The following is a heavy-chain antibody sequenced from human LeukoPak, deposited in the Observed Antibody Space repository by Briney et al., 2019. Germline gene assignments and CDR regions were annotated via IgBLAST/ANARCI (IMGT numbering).Heavy chain of an antibody. Sequence: AASVKVSCKASGYTFTGYYMHWVRQAPGQGLEWMGWINPNSGGTNYAQKFQGRVTMTRDTSISTAYMELSRLRSDDTAVYYCAKSAEVYSSASSGDYWGQGTLVIVSS. D-gene: IGHD6-19*01. J-gene: IGHJ4*02. CDR2: INPNSGGT. CDR3: AKSAEVYSSASSGDY. V-gene: IGHV1-2*02. CDR1: GYTFTGYY.